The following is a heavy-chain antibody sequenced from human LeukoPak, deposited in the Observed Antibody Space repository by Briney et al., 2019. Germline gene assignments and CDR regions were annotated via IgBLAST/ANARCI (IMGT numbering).Heavy chain of an antibody. J-gene: IGHJ3*02. CDR2: INHSGST. CDR3: ARHVSSYGPGVAFDI. D-gene: IGHD5-18*01. CDR1: GGSFSGYY. V-gene: IGHV4-34*01. Sequence: SETLSLTCAVYGGSFSGYYWRWIRQPSGKGLEWIGEINHSGSTNYNPSLKSRVTISVDTSKNQFSLKLSSVTAADTAVYHCARHVSSYGPGVAFDIWGQGTMVTVSS.